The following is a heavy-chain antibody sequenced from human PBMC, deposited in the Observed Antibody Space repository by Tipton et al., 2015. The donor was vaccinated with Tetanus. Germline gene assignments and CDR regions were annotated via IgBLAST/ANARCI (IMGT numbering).Heavy chain of an antibody. Sequence: TLSLTCAVYGGSFSGYYWSWIRQPPGKGLEWIGEINHSGSTNYNPSLKSRVTISVDTSKNQFSLKLSSVTAADTAVYYCARGYEGYSYSGAFDIWGQGTMVTVSS. CDR2: INHSGST. V-gene: IGHV4-34*01. D-gene: IGHD5-18*01. CDR3: ARGYEGYSYSGAFDI. J-gene: IGHJ3*02. CDR1: GGSFSGYY.